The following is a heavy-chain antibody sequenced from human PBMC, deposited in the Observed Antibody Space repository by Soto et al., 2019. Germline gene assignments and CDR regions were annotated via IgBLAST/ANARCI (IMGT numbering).Heavy chain of an antibody. V-gene: IGHV3-30-3*01. CDR1: GFTFSSYA. Sequence: PGGSLRLSCAASGFTFSSYAMHWVRRAPGKGLEWVAVISYDGSNKYYADSVKGRFTISRDNSKNTLYLQMNSLRAEDTAVYYCARDYYGSGSYSKGDAFDIWGQGTMVTVSS. D-gene: IGHD3-10*01. CDR3: ARDYYGSGSYSKGDAFDI. CDR2: ISYDGSNK. J-gene: IGHJ3*02.